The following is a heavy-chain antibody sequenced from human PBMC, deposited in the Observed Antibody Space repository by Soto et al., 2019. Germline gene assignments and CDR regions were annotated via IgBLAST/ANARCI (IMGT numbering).Heavy chain of an antibody. CDR3: ARGPTYYYDSSGYHYEFDY. D-gene: IGHD3-22*01. J-gene: IGHJ4*02. CDR2: IWYDGSNK. Sequence: QVQLVESGGGVVQPGRSLRLSCAASGFTFSSYGMHWVRQAPGKGLEWVAVIWYDGSNKYYADSVKGRFTISRDNSKNTLYLQMNSLRAEDTAVYYCARGPTYYYDSSGYHYEFDYWGQGTLVTVSS. CDR1: GFTFSSYG. V-gene: IGHV3-33*01.